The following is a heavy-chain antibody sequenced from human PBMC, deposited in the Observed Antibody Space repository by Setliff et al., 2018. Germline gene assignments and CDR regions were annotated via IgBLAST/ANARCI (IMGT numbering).Heavy chain of an antibody. CDR1: GDSITSGSYY. CDR3: AKATGFGELFI. Sequence: KPSETLSLTCTVSGDSITSGSYYWSWVRQPAGQGLEWIGQIYTRGSTNENPSLKSRVTISVDTSKNQVSLRLTSVTAADTAIYYCAKATGFGELFIWGQGTLVTVSS. J-gene: IGHJ4*02. CDR2: IYTRGST. V-gene: IGHV4-61*09. D-gene: IGHD3-10*01.